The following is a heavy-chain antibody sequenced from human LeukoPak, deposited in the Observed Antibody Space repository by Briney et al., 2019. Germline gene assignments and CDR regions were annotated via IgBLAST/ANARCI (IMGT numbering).Heavy chain of an antibody. V-gene: IGHV3-11*01. J-gene: IGHJ4*02. D-gene: IGHD5-12*01. CDR1: AFTLSDYY. CDR2: ISSSGSTI. CDR3: ASSYSGYDIFDY. Sequence: PAGSLRLSCAASAFTLSDYYMSWIRQAPGKGLEWVSYISSSGSTIYYADSVKGRFTISTDKAKNSLYLQMNSLRAEDTAVYYCASSYSGYDIFDYWGQGTLVTVS.